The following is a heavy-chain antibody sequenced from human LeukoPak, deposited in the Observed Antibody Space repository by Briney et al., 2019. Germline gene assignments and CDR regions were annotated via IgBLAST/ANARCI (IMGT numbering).Heavy chain of an antibody. J-gene: IGHJ4*02. CDR3: VSFYETY. V-gene: IGHV3-74*01. CDR1: GNYW. Sequence: GGSLRFSCAASGNYWMHWVRQAPGKGLVWVSHINGDGSWTTYADSVKGRFTISKDNAKNTVYLQMNNLRAEDTAVYYCVSFYETYWGRGTLVTVSS. D-gene: IGHD2-2*01. CDR2: INGDGSWT.